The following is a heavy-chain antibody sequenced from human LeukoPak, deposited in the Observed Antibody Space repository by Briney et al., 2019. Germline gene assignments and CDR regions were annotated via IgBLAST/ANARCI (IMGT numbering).Heavy chain of an antibody. CDR1: GYTFTGYY. V-gene: IGHV1-2*02. J-gene: IGHJ5*02. Sequence: ASVKVSCKASGYTFTGYYMHWVRQAPGQGLEWMGWINPNSGGTNYAQKFQGRVTMTRDTSISTAYMELSRLRSDDTAVYYCARDTDERGYSYGGYWFDPWGQGTLVTVSS. CDR2: INPNSGGT. D-gene: IGHD5-18*01. CDR3: ARDTDERGYSYGGYWFDP.